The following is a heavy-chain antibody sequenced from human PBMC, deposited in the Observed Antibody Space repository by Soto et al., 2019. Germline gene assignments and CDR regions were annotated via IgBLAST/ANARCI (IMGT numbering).Heavy chain of an antibody. CDR3: ARVSVVGAVYYYYGMDV. D-gene: IGHD1-26*01. Sequence: SVKVSCKASGGTFSSYAISWVRQAPGQGLEWMGGIIPIFGTANYAQKFQGRVTITADESTSTAYMELSSLRSEDTAVYYRARVSVVGAVYYYYGMDVWGQGTTVTVSS. J-gene: IGHJ6*02. V-gene: IGHV1-69*13. CDR2: IIPIFGTA. CDR1: GGTFSSYA.